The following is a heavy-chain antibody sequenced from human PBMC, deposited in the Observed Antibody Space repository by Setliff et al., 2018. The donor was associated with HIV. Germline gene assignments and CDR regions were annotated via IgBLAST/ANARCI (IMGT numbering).Heavy chain of an antibody. CDR3: AGDYAGSGRPFDY. CDR1: GYTFTSYW. Sequence: GESLKISCKGSGYTFTSYWIGWVRQMPGKGLEWMGIIYPGDSDTRYSPSFQGRVTISADKSINTAYLQWSSLQASDTAVYFCAGDYAGSGRPFDYWGQGTLVTVSS. D-gene: IGHD4-17*01. J-gene: IGHJ4*02. V-gene: IGHV5-51*01. CDR2: IYPGDSDT.